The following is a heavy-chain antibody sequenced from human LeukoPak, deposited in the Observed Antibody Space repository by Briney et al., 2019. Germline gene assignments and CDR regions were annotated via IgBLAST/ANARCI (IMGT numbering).Heavy chain of an antibody. CDR3: ARGRFDP. Sequence: SETLSLTCAVYGGSFSGYYWSWIRQPPGKGLEWIGEINHSGSTNYNPSLKSRVTISVDTSKNQFSLKLSSVTAADTAVYYCARGRFDPWGQGTLVTVSS. CDR1: GGSFSGYY. V-gene: IGHV4-34*01. CDR2: INHSGST. J-gene: IGHJ5*02.